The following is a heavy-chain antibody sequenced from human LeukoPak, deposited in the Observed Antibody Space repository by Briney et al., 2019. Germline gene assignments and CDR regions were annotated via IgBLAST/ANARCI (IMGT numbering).Heavy chain of an antibody. V-gene: IGHV3-30*18. CDR1: GFTFSTYA. CDR3: AKPVTDGRNYFDY. CDR2: ISYHGSDK. D-gene: IGHD5-24*01. J-gene: IGHJ4*02. Sequence: PGGSLRLSCAAPGFTFSTYAMHWVRQAPGKGLEWVAAISYHGSDKFYADSVKGRFTISRDNSKNTLYLQMNSLRPEDTAVYYCAKPVTDGRNYFDYWGQGTLVSVSS.